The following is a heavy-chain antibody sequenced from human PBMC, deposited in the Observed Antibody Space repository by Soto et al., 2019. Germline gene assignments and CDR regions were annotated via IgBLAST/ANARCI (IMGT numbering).Heavy chain of an antibody. CDR2: ISGSGGST. CDR1: GFTFSNYD. CDR3: AKGFYGSGSYYNERAFDS. Sequence: PGGSLRLSCAASGFTFSNYDMSWVRQAPGKGLEWVSTISGSGGSTYYADSVKGRFTISRDNSKNTLYLQMNSLRAEDTAIYYCAKGFYGSGSYYNERAFDSWGQGTLVTVSS. V-gene: IGHV3-23*01. J-gene: IGHJ4*02. D-gene: IGHD3-10*01.